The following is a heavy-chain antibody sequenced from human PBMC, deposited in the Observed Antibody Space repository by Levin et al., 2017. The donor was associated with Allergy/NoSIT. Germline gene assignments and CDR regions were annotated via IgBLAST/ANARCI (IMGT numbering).Heavy chain of an antibody. CDR3: TKDSETRVDTPLVTAFDS. D-gene: IGHD5-18*01. CDR2: ITWNSGNI. J-gene: IGHJ4*02. CDR1: GFKFGDYA. Sequence: SCAGSGFKFGDYAMHWVRQVPAKGLEWVSGITWNSGNIIYAGSLKGRFTISRDNRKNSLYLQVNSLKPDDTALYFCTKDSETRVDTPLVTAFDSWGQGTLVTVSS. V-gene: IGHV3-9*01.